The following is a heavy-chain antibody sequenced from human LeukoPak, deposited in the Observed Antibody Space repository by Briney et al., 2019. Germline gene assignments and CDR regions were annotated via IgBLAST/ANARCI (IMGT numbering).Heavy chain of an antibody. D-gene: IGHD2-21*02. Sequence: GGSLRLSCAASGFTFSSYAMSWVRQAPGKGLEWVSAISGSGGSTYYADSVKGRFTISRDNSKNTLYLQMNSLRAEDTAVYYCAKDGGPVVVTAIPYDYWGQGTLVTVSS. CDR1: GFTFSSYA. J-gene: IGHJ4*02. CDR2: ISGSGGST. CDR3: AKDGGPVVVTAIPYDY. V-gene: IGHV3-23*01.